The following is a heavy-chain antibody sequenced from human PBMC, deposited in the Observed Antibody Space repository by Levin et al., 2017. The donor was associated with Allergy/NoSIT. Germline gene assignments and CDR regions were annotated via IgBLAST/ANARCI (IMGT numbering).Heavy chain of an antibody. Sequence: SQTLSLTCTVSGGSISSSSYYWGWIRQPPGKGLEWIGSIYYSGRTYYNPSLKSRVTISVDTSKNQFSLKLTSVTAADTAVYYFSYGSWTYLLDSWGQGTLVTVSS. D-gene: IGHD3-10*01. CDR2: IYYSGRT. J-gene: IGHJ4*02. CDR1: GGSISSSSYY. V-gene: IGHV4-39*01. CDR3: SYGSWTYLLDS.